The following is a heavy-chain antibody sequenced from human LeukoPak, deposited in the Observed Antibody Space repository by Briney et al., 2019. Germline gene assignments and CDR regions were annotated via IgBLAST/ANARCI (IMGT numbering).Heavy chain of an antibody. CDR1: GGSFSGYY. J-gene: IGHJ4*02. Sequence: SETLSLTCAVYGGSFSGYYWSWIRQPPGKGLEWIGYIYYSGSTNYNPSLKSRVTISVDTSKNQFSLKLSSVTAADTAVYYCARETNYYDSSGYYPTRHFDYWGQGTLVTVSS. CDR3: ARETNYYDSSGYYPTRHFDY. D-gene: IGHD3-22*01. V-gene: IGHV4-59*01. CDR2: IYYSGST.